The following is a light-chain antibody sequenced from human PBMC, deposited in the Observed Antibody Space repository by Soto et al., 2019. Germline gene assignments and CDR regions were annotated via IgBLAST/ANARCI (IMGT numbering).Light chain of an antibody. V-gene: IGKV3-20*01. Sequence: EIVLTHSQGTLSLSPGERATLSCRASQSVPGNFLAWYQQKPGQAPILLIYGVSRRATGIPDRFSGSGSGTDFTLTISRLEPEDFAVYYCQQYDSSWTFGQGTKVEIK. CDR1: QSVPGNF. J-gene: IGKJ1*01. CDR3: QQYDSSWT. CDR2: GVS.